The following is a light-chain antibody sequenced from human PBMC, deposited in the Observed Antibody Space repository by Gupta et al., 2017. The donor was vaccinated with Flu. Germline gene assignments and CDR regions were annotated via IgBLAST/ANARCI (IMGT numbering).Light chain of an antibody. V-gene: IGLV1-44*01. CDR2: NTI. CDR3: AAWDASLNGVV. Sequence: QSVLTQPPSASGTPGQRVTISCSGSSSNIGSKTVNWYQQLPGTAPKLLIYNTIRRSSGVPDRFSGSKSGTSASLAISGLQSEDEADYYCAAWDASLNGVVFGGGTNLTVL. J-gene: IGLJ2*01. CDR1: SSNIGSKT.